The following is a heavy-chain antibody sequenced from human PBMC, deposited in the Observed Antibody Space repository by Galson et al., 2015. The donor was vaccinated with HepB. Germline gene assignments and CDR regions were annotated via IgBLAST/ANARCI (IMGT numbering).Heavy chain of an antibody. CDR3: ARDGSGNWGDY. CDR1: GYTFTSYG. D-gene: IGHD3-10*01. V-gene: IGHV1-18*01. J-gene: IGHJ4*02. CDR2: INTYNGDT. Sequence: SVKVSCKASGYTFTSYGISWVRQAPGQGLEWMGWINTYNGDTNFAQKLQDRVTMTTDTSTSTAYMELRSLRSDDTAVYFCARDGSGNWGDYWGQGTLVTVSS.